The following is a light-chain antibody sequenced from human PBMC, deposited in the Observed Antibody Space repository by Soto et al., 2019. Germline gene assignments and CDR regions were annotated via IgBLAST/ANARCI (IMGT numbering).Light chain of an antibody. CDR1: GSDIGGHNF. Sequence: QSALTQPPSASGSPGQSVTISCTGTGSDIGGHNFVSWYQQHPGKAPKLIISEVTTRPSGVPDRFSGSKSGNTASLTVSGLQAEDEADYYCSSYVGSNNYVFGSGTKLTVL. CDR2: EVT. J-gene: IGLJ1*01. CDR3: SSYVGSNNYV. V-gene: IGLV2-8*01.